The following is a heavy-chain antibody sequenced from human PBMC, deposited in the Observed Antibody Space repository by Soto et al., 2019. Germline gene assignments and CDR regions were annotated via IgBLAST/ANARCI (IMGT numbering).Heavy chain of an antibody. D-gene: IGHD3-22*01. J-gene: IGHJ4*02. Sequence: QVQLVQSGAEVKKPGSSVKVSCKASVCTFSSYAISWVRQAPGQGLEWMGGIIPIFGTANYAQKFQGRVRITADESTSTAYMELSSLRPEDTAVYYCAREGDYYDSSGYLSFDYWGQGTLVTVSS. CDR1: VCTFSSYA. CDR3: AREGDYYDSSGYLSFDY. CDR2: IIPIFGTA. V-gene: IGHV1-69*01.